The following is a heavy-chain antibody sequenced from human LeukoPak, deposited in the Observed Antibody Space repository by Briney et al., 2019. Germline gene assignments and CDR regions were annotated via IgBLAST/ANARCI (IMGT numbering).Heavy chain of an antibody. CDR1: GFTFDDYG. D-gene: IGHD1-26*01. CDR3: ARGSGSYPFDY. Sequence: LPGGSLRLSCAASGFTFDDYGMSWVRHAPGKGLEWVSGINWNGGSTGYADSVKGRFTISRDNAKNSLYLQMNSLRAEDTALYHCARGSGSYPFDYWGQGTLVTVSS. CDR2: INWNGGST. J-gene: IGHJ4*02. V-gene: IGHV3-20*01.